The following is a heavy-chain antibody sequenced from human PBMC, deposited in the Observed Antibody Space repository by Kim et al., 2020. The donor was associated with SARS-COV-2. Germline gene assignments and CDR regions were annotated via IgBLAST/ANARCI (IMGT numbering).Heavy chain of an antibody. CDR3: ARDRGYGMDV. Sequence: STSYSPAFQGHVTISVDKSISTAYLQWSSLKASDSARYYCARDRGYGMDVWGQGTTVTVSS. D-gene: IGHD3-10*01. J-gene: IGHJ6*02. CDR2: ST. V-gene: IGHV5-10-1*01.